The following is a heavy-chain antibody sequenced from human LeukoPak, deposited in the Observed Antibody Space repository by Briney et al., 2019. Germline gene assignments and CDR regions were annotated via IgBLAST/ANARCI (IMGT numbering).Heavy chain of an antibody. CDR2: ISGSGGGT. V-gene: IGHV3-23*01. Sequence: GGSLRLSCAVSGITLSNYGMSWVRHAPGKGLEWVAGISGSGGGTNYADSVKGRFTVSIDNPKNTLYLQMNSLRAEDTAVYFCAKRGVVIRVILVGFHKEAYYFDSWGQGALVTVSS. J-gene: IGHJ4*02. CDR1: GITLSNYG. D-gene: IGHD3-22*01. CDR3: AKRGVVIRVILVGFHKEAYYFDS.